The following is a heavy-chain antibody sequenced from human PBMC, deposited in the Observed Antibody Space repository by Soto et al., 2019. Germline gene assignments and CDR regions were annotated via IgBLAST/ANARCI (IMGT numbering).Heavy chain of an antibody. V-gene: IGHV4-31*03. CDR2: IYYSGST. Sequence: QVQLHESGPGLVNPSQTLSLTCTVSGGSISSGGYYWSWIREHPGKGLEWIGYIYYSGSTYYNPPLTRRLTISVDTAKTQSSLKLSSASAADTNVYYCATRANPWGQRTLVALSS. CDR3: ATRANP. CDR1: GGSISSGGYY. J-gene: IGHJ5*02.